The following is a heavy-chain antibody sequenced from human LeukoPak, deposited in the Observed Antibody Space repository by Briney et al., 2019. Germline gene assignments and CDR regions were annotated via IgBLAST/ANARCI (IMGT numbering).Heavy chain of an antibody. Sequence: GGSLRLSCAASGFTFSSYGMHWVRQAPGKGLEWVAVISYDGSNKYYADSVKGRFTISRDNSKNTLYLQMNSLRAEDTAVYYCAKTSSGRFDYWGQGTLVTVSS. V-gene: IGHV3-30*18. D-gene: IGHD3-22*01. CDR1: GFTFSSYG. J-gene: IGHJ4*02. CDR2: ISYDGSNK. CDR3: AKTSSGRFDY.